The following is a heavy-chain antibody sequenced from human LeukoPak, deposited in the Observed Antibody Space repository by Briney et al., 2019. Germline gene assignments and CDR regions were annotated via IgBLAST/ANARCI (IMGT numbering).Heavy chain of an antibody. D-gene: IGHD1-1*01. Sequence: SQTLSLTCTVSGGSISSGDYYWSWIRQPPGKGLEWIGYIYYSGSTYYNPSLKSRVTISVDTSKNQFSLKLSSVTAADTAVCYCARVPETGSFSFDYWGQGTLVTVSS. CDR2: IYYSGST. CDR3: ARVPETGSFSFDY. V-gene: IGHV4-30-4*01. CDR1: GGSISSGDYY. J-gene: IGHJ4*02.